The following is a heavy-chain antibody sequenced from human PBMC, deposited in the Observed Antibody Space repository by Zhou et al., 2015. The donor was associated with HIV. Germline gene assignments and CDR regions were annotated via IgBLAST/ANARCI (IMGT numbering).Heavy chain of an antibody. D-gene: IGHD1-26*01. CDR2: INPNSGAT. Sequence: QVQLVQSGAEVKKPGASVKVSCKASGYTFTDYYLHWVRQAPGQRLEWMGWINPNSGATKYAQKFQGRVTMTRDTSINTAYMELSGLTSEDTAIYYCTRGRWEVPDAYWGQGSLVTVSP. V-gene: IGHV1-2*02. CDR1: GYTFTDYY. J-gene: IGHJ4*02. CDR3: TRGRWEVPDAY.